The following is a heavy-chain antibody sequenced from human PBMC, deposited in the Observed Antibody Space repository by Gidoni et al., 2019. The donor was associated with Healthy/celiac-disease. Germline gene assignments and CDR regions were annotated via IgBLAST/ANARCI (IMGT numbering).Heavy chain of an antibody. D-gene: IGHD2-2*01. V-gene: IGHV1-18*04. CDR3: ARDGWSCSSTSYHPWDYYYGMDV. CDR2: ISAYKSNT. CDR1: GYTFTSYG. J-gene: IGHJ6*02. Sequence: QVQLVQSGAEVKKPGASVKVSCKASGYTFTSYGISGFRQARGQGLAWMGWISAYKSNTNDAQKIQGRVTITTDTTTRTADKELRSLRSDDTAVYYSARDGWSCSSTSYHPWDYYYGMDVWGQGTTVTVSS.